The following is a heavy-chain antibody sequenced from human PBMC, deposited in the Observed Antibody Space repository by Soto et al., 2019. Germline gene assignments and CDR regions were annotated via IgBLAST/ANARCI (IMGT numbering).Heavy chain of an antibody. Sequence: SETLSLTCSVSGGSISSYYWSWIRQPPGKGLEWIGYIYYSGSTNYNPSLESRVTISIDTSKYQFSLKLTSVTAADTAVYYCARERYSGWYYFDYWGQGSLVTVSS. V-gene: IGHV4-59*01. CDR1: GGSISSYY. D-gene: IGHD6-19*01. CDR2: IYYSGST. J-gene: IGHJ4*02. CDR3: ARERYSGWYYFDY.